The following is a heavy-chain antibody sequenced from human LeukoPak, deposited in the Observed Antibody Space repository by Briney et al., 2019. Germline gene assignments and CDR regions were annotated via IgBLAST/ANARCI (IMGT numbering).Heavy chain of an antibody. Sequence: GGSLRLSCAASGFTVSANYMSWVRQAPGKGLEWVSSIYSGGGTHYADSVKGRFSIYRDNSKNTLYLQMNSLRPEDTAVYYCARIKAVTMIRGVPGHYDHWGQGTRVVVSS. V-gene: IGHV3-53*01. J-gene: IGHJ4*02. CDR1: GFTVSANY. CDR2: IYSGGGT. D-gene: IGHD3-10*01. CDR3: ARIKAVTMIRGVPGHYDH.